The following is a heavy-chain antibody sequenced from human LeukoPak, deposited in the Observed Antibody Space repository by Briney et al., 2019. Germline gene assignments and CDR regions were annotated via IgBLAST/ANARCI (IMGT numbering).Heavy chain of an antibody. V-gene: IGHV3-64D*06. J-gene: IGHJ6*02. CDR2: ISNNGATT. Sequence: GGSLRLSCSASGFTFSNYALHWVRQAPEKGLEYVSTISNNGATTYYADSVKGRFTISRDNSKNTLYLQMTSLRVEDTAVFHCVKDRDYNILTGFYTRLGMDVWGQGTTVTVSS. CDR1: GFTFSNYA. CDR3: VKDRDYNILTGFYTRLGMDV. D-gene: IGHD3-9*01.